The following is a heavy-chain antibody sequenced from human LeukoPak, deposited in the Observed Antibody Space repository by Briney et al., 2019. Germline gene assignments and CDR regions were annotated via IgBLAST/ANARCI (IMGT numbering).Heavy chain of an antibody. CDR1: GGTFSSYA. V-gene: IGHV1-69*13. Sequence: ASVKVSCKASGGTFSSYAISWVRQAPGQGLEWMGGIIPIFGTANYAQKFQGRVTITADESTSTAYMELSSLRSEDTAVYYCARDSAQNCGGDRYDYYMDVWGKGTTVTVSS. J-gene: IGHJ6*03. CDR2: IIPIFGTA. CDR3: ARDSAQNCGGDRYDYYMDV. D-gene: IGHD2-21*01.